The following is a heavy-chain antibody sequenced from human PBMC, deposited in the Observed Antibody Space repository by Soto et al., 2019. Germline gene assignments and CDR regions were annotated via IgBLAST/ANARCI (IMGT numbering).Heavy chain of an antibody. CDR2: IIPIFGTA. CDR1: GGTFSSYA. J-gene: IGHJ6*02. Sequence: SVKVSCKASGGTFSSYAISWVRQAPGQGLEWMGGIIPIFGTANYAQKFQGRVTITADKSTSTAYMELSSLRSEDTAVYYCARATTTVTTSYYYYYGMDVWGQGTTVTVSS. V-gene: IGHV1-69*06. D-gene: IGHD4-17*01. CDR3: ARATTTVTTSYYYYYGMDV.